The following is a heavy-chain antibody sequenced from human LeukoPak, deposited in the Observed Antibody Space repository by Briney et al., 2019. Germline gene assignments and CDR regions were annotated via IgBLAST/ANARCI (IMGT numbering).Heavy chain of an antibody. J-gene: IGHJ3*02. CDR3: ARDPPGI. V-gene: IGHV3-30-3*01. CDR1: GFTFSSYW. Sequence: QPGGSLRLSCAASGFTFSSYWMHWVRQAPGKGLEWVAVISYDGSNKYYADSVKGRFTISRDNSKNTLYLQMNSLRAEDTAVYYCARDPPGIWGQGTMVTVSS. CDR2: ISYDGSNK.